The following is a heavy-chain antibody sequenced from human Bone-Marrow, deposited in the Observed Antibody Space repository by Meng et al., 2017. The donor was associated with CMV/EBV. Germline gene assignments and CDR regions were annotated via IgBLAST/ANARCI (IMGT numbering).Heavy chain of an antibody. V-gene: IGHV1-18*01. CDR1: GYTFTSYG. J-gene: IGHJ4*02. Sequence: SGYTFTSYGISWVRQAPGQGLEWMGWISAYNGNTNYAQKLQGRVTMTTDTSTSTAYMELRSLRSDDTAVYYCARDLLVQLERPYFDYWGQGTLVTVSS. CDR3: ARDLLVQLERPYFDY. CDR2: ISAYNGNT. D-gene: IGHD1-1*01.